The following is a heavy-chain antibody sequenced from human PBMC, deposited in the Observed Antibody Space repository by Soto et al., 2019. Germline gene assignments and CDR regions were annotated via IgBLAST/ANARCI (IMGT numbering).Heavy chain of an antibody. Sequence: ASVKVSCKASGYTFTSYAMHWVRQAPGQRLEWMGWINAGNGNTKYSQKFQGRVTITRDTSASTAYMELSSLRSEDTAVYYCARQLGYCSSTSCYEFAYWGQGTLVTVSS. CDR2: INAGNGNT. CDR3: ARQLGYCSSTSCYEFAY. CDR1: GYTFTSYA. J-gene: IGHJ4*02. D-gene: IGHD2-2*01. V-gene: IGHV1-3*01.